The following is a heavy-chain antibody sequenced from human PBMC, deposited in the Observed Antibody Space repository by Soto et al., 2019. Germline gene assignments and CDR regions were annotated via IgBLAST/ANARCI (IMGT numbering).Heavy chain of an antibody. CDR3: AAADCGGDCYRYYYYGMDV. D-gene: IGHD2-21*02. V-gene: IGHV1-58*01. CDR2: IVVGSGNT. CDR1: GGTFTSSA. J-gene: IGHJ6*02. Sequence: GASVKVSCKASGGTFTSSAVQWVRQARGQRLEWIGWIVVGSGNTNYAQKFQERVTITRDMSTSTAYMELSSLRSEDTAVYYCAAADCGGDCYRYYYYGMDVWGQGTTVTVSS.